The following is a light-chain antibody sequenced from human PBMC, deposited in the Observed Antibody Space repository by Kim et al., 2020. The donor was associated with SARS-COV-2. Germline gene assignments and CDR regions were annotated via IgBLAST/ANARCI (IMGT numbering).Light chain of an antibody. V-gene: IGLV7-46*01. Sequence: QAVVTQEPSLTVSPGGTVTLTCGSSTGAVTSGHFPYWFQQKPGQAPRTMMYDTSNRNSWTPARFSGSLLGGKAALTLSGAQPEDEAQYYCLLSYGGTRRVFGGGTQLTVL. CDR3: LLSYGGTRRV. CDR1: TGAVTSGHF. J-gene: IGLJ3*02. CDR2: DTS.